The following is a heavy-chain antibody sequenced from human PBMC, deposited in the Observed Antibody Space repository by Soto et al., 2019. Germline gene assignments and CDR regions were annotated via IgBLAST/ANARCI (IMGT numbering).Heavy chain of an antibody. V-gene: IGHV4-30-4*01. Sequence: SETLSLTCTVSGGSISSGDYYWSWIRQPPGKGLEWIGYIYFSGITYYNPSLKSRVTISVDTSKNQFSLKLSSVTAADTAVYYCARGRYYDSSGYYYIWGQGTLVTVSS. D-gene: IGHD3-22*01. CDR1: GGSISSGDYY. CDR3: ARGRYYDSSGYYYI. CDR2: IYFSGIT. J-gene: IGHJ4*02.